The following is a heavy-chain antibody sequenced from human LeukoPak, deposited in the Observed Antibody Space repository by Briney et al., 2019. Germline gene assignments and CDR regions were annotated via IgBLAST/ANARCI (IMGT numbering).Heavy chain of an antibody. J-gene: IGHJ4*02. CDR3: ATGGLNDY. D-gene: IGHD4-23*01. CDR1: GGSLSGYY. V-gene: IGHV4-34*01. Sequence: TSETLSLTCAVYGGSLSGYYWSWIRQPPGKGLEWIGEINHSGSTNYNPSLKSRVTISVDTSKNQFSLKLSSVTAADTAVYYCATGGLNDYWGQGTLATVSS. CDR2: INHSGST.